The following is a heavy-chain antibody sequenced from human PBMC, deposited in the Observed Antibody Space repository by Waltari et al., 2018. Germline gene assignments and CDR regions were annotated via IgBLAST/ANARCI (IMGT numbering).Heavy chain of an antibody. CDR3: ARGREGWFDP. Sequence: QVQLQESGPGLVKPSETLSLTCAVSGYSISSGYYWGWIRQPPGKGLEWIGSIYHSGSTYYNPSLKSRVTISVDTSKNQFSLKLSSVIAADTAVYYCARGREGWFDPWGQGTLVTVSS. J-gene: IGHJ5*02. V-gene: IGHV4-38-2*01. CDR1: GYSISSGYY. CDR2: IYHSGST. D-gene: IGHD3-10*01.